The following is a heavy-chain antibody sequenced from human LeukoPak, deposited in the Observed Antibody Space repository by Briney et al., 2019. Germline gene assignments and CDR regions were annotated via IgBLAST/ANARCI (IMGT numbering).Heavy chain of an antibody. J-gene: IGHJ4*02. Sequence: GRSLRLSCAASGFTSSSYGMHWVRQAPGKGLEWVAVISYDGSNKYYADSVKGRFTISRDNSKNTLYLQMNSLRAEDTAVYYCAKDHHSSGYYYFDYWGQGTLVTVSS. V-gene: IGHV3-30*18. CDR3: AKDHHSSGYYYFDY. D-gene: IGHD3-22*01. CDR2: ISYDGSNK. CDR1: GFTSSSYG.